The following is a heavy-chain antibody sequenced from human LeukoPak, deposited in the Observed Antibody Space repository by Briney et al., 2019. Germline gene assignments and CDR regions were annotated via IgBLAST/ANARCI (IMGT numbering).Heavy chain of an antibody. CDR3: ARGLRKVRGVIITPPFDY. CDR2: INPSGGST. V-gene: IGHV1-46*01. CDR1: RYTFTSFS. Sequence: GASVKVSCKASRYTFTSFSMHWVRQAPGQGLEWMGIINPSGGSTSTAQKFQGRVTMTRDTSTSTVYMELSSLRSEDTAVYYCARGLRKVRGVIITPPFDYWGQGTLVTVSS. J-gene: IGHJ4*02. D-gene: IGHD3-10*01.